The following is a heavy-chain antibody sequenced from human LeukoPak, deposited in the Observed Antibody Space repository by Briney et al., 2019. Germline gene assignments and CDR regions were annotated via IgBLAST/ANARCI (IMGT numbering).Heavy chain of an antibody. CDR2: IKQDGSEM. D-gene: IGHD1-14*01. J-gene: IGHJ4*02. CDR1: GFSFSSYW. V-gene: IGHV3-7*03. Sequence: GGSLRLSCAAPGFSFSSYWMSWVRQAPGKGLEWVANIKQDGSEMYYVDSVKGRFTISRDNAKSSVYLQMNRLRAEDTAVYYCARGLGYNIYWGQGTLVTVSS. CDR3: ARGLGYNIY.